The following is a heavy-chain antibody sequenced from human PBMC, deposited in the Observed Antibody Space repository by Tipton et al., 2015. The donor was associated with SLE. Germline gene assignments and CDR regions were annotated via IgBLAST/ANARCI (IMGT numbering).Heavy chain of an antibody. V-gene: IGHV4-34*01. CDR2: INHSGST. Sequence: TLSLTCAVYGGSFSGYYWSWIRQPPGKGLEWIGEINHSGSTNYNPSLKSRVTISVDTSKNQFSLKLSSVTATDTAVYYCASLTGGAFDIWGQGTMVTVSS. CDR3: ASLTGGAFDI. J-gene: IGHJ3*02. D-gene: IGHD1-26*01. CDR1: GGSFSGYY.